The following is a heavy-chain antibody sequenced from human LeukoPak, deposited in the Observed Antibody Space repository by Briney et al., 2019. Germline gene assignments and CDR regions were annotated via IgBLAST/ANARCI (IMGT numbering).Heavy chain of an antibody. CDR1: GFTFSSYG. Sequence: PGGSPRLSCAASGFTFSSYGMHWVRQAPGKGLEWVAVISYDGSNKYYADSVKGRFTISRDNAKNSLYLQMNSLRAEDTAVYYCARDPYYYDSSGYSPWGQGTLVTVSS. D-gene: IGHD3-22*01. V-gene: IGHV3-30*03. CDR2: ISYDGSNK. J-gene: IGHJ4*02. CDR3: ARDPYYYDSSGYSP.